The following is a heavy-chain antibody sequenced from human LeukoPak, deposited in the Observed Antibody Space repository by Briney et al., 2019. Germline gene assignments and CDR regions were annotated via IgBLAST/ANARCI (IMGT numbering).Heavy chain of an antibody. CDR2: IKQDGSEM. D-gene: IGHD1-26*01. CDR3: ASMWEGGY. J-gene: IGHJ4*02. CDR1: GFTFSSYW. V-gene: IGHV3-7*01. Sequence: GGSLRLSCAASGFTFSSYWMSWVRQAPGKGLEWVATIKQDGSEMYYVDSVKGRFTISRDNAQNSLYLLMNSLRDEDAAVYFCASMWEGGYWGQGTLVTVSS.